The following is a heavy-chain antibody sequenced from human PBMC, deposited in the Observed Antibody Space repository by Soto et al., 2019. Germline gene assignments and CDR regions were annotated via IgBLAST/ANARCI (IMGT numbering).Heavy chain of an antibody. CDR1: GFTFSTYW. Sequence: WGSLRLSCAASGFTFSTYWMDWVRQTPGKGLEWVANINQDGSEKNYVDSVKGRFTIYRDNAKNSLYLQMSSLTAEDSDLYYCSRSLNSWGQGTLVTVSS. J-gene: IGHJ4*02. V-gene: IGHV3-7*01. CDR3: SRSLNS. CDR2: INQDGSEK.